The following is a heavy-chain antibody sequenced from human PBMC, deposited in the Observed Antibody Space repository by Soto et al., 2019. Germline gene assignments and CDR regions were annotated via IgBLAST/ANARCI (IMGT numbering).Heavy chain of an antibody. D-gene: IGHD1-26*01. J-gene: IGHJ4*02. V-gene: IGHV4-61*01. Sequence: QVQLQESGPGLVKPSETLSLTCTVSGGSVSSGSYYWSWIRQPPGKRLEWIGYVYYSGSTNYNPSLKRRVTISVDTSKNQFSLKLSSVTAADTAVYYCAREQTGGLLFDNWGQGTLVTVSS. CDR1: GGSVSSGSYY. CDR3: AREQTGGLLFDN. CDR2: VYYSGST.